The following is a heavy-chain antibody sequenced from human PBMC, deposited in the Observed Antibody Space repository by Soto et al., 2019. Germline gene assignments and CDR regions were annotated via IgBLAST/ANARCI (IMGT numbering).Heavy chain of an antibody. CDR1: GYTFTRYD. Sequence: ASVKVSCKASGYTFTRYDINWVRQATGQGLEWMGWMNPNSGNTGYAQKFQGRVTMTRNTSISTAYMELSSLRSEDTAVYYCARGVLGYCTKWVGSSYYHYHLAGWGKGTTVTVAS. V-gene: IGHV1-8*01. CDR3: ARGVLGYCTKWVGSSYYHYHLAG. CDR2: MNPNSGNT. D-gene: IGHD2-8*01. J-gene: IGHJ6*03.